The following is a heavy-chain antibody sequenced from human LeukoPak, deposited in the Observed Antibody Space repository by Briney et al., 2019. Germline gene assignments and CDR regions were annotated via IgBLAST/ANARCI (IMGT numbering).Heavy chain of an antibody. V-gene: IGHV3-7*01. CDR1: GFTFSSYW. D-gene: IGHD3-10*01. CDR3: ARDAPSYGSGSPRNY. J-gene: IGHJ4*02. Sequence: GGSLRLSCAASGFTFSSYWISWVRQAPGQGLECVANIKQDGSENYYVDSVKGRFTISRDNAKNSLYLQMNSLRAEDTAVYYCARDAPSYGSGSPRNYWGQGTLVTVSS. CDR2: IKQDGSEN.